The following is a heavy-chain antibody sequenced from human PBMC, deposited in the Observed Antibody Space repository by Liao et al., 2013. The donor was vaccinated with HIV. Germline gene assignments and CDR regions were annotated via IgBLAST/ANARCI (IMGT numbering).Heavy chain of an antibody. CDR2: IYYSGST. D-gene: IGHD3-22*01. J-gene: IGHJ4*02. CDR1: GDSISSYY. Sequence: QVQLQESGPGLVKPSETLSLTCTVSGDSISSYYWSWIRQPPGKGLEWIGYIYYSGSTNYNPSLKSRVTISLDTSKNQFSLKLSSVTAADTAVYYCAREVGYDSSGYYPDYWGQGTLVTVSS. CDR3: AREVGYDSSGYYPDY. V-gene: IGHV4-59*01.